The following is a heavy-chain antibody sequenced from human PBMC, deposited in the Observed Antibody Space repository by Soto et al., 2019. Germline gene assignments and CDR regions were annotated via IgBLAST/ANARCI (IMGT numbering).Heavy chain of an antibody. CDR1: GFTVSSNY. CDR3: ARGSPSMTYFGEYYVDF. Sequence: EVQLVESGGGLIQPGGSLRLSCAASGFTVSSNYMSWVRQAPGKGLEWVSLISGGGSTYYSDSVKGRFTISRDNYKSTLNLVMKSLGAEETAVYYCARGSPSMTYFGEYYVDFWGQGSLVTVSS. CDR2: ISGGGST. D-gene: IGHD3-16*01. V-gene: IGHV3-53*01. J-gene: IGHJ4*02.